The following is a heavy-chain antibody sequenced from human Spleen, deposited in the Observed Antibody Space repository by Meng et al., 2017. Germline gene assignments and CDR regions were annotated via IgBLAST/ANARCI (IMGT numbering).Heavy chain of an antibody. CDR1: GGSFSGYV. V-gene: IGHV4-34*01. CDR3: ARGPTTMAHDFDY. Sequence: VQLLPWVTGLLKPSQNVPLTCAVCGGSFSGYVWIWSRQPPGTGLEWIGEINHSGSTNYNPSLESRATISVDTSQNNLSLKLSSVTAADSAVYDCARGPTTMAHDFDYWGQGTLVTVSS. CDR2: INHSGST. J-gene: IGHJ4*02. D-gene: IGHD1-26*01.